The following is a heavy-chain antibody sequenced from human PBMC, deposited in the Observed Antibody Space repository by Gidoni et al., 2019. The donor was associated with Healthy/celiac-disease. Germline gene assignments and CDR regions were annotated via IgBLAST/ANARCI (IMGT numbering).Heavy chain of an antibody. CDR3: ARVDCSSTSCYRYYGMDV. D-gene: IGHD2-2*01. Sequence: QVQLAQSGAEVKKPGASVKVSCTAYGYTFTSYGISWVRQAPGQGREWMGWISAYNGNTNYAQKLQGRVTMTTDTSTSTAYMELRSLRSDDTAVYYCARVDCSSTSCYRYYGMDVWGQGTTVTVSS. J-gene: IGHJ6*02. CDR1: GYTFTSYG. CDR2: ISAYNGNT. V-gene: IGHV1-18*04.